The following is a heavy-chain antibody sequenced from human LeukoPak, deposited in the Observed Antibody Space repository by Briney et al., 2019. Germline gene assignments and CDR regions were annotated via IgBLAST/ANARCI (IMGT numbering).Heavy chain of an antibody. D-gene: IGHD3-3*01. CDR1: GLTFSNYA. CDR3: AKDPNPFYDFWSGYK. J-gene: IGHJ4*02. V-gene: IGHV3-23*01. CDR2: ISDSGGST. Sequence: GGSLRLSCAASGLTFSNYAMSWVRRAPGKGLEWVSGISDSGGSTYYADSVKGRFIISRDNSKNTLYLQMNSLRGEDTAVYYCAKDPNPFYDFWSGYKWGQGTLVTVSS.